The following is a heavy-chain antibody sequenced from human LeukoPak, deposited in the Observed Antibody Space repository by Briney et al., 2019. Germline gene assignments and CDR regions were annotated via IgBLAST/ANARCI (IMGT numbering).Heavy chain of an antibody. CDR1: GGSVSSGSYY. V-gene: IGHV4-61*01. D-gene: IGHD6-13*01. CDR2: IYYSGST. J-gene: IGHJ5*02. CDR3: ARDRSSSWYNWFDP. Sequence: SETLSLTCTVSGGSVSSGSYYWSWIRQPPGKGLEWIGYIYYSGSTNYNPSLKSRVTMSVDTSKNQFSLKLTSVTAADTAVYYCARDRSSSWYNWFDPWGQGALVTVSS.